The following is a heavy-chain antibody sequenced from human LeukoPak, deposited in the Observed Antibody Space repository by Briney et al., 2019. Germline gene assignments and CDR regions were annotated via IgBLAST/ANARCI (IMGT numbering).Heavy chain of an antibody. CDR3: YSMIVVEIRVINDY. CDR2: IYSGGST. J-gene: IGHJ4*02. Sequence: GRSLRLSCAVSGFTVSSNYMSWVRQAPGKGLEWVSVIYSGGSTYYADPVKGRFTISRDNSKNTLYLQMNSLRAEDTAVYYCYSMIVVEIRVINDYWGQGTLVTVSS. D-gene: IGHD3-22*01. CDR1: GFTVSSNY. V-gene: IGHV3-66*01.